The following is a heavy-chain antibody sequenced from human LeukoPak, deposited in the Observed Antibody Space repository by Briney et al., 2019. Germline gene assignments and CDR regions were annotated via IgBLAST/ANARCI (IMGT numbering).Heavy chain of an antibody. CDR2: ITHTGRT. Sequence: SETLSLTCAVYGGSLSGYFWSWIRQPLGKGLEWIGEITHTGRTNYNPSLKSRVALSENTSKDQFSLKLGSVTVADTAVYYCARIYGDYSDFEYWGQGTLVTVSS. V-gene: IGHV4-34*01. D-gene: IGHD4-17*01. J-gene: IGHJ4*02. CDR1: GGSLSGYF. CDR3: ARIYGDYSDFEY.